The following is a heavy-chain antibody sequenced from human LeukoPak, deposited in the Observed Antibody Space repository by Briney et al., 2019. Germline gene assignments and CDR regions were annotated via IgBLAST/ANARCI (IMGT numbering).Heavy chain of an antibody. CDR3: ARHKTGYCSSTSCYVDYFDY. J-gene: IGHJ4*02. CDR1: GYSLTSYW. Sequence: GESLKISCKGSGYSLTSYWIGWVRQMPGKGLEWMGIIYPGDSDTRYSPSFQGQVTISADKSISTAYLQWSSLKASDTAMYYCARHKTGYCSSTSCYVDYFDYWGQGTLVTVSS. V-gene: IGHV5-51*01. D-gene: IGHD2-2*01. CDR2: IYPGDSDT.